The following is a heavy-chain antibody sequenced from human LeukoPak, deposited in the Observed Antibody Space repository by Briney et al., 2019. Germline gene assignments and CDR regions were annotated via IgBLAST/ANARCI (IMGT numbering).Heavy chain of an antibody. V-gene: IGHV3-33*06. CDR3: AKPATYYYDSSGYYLDY. Sequence: GRSLRLSCAASGFTFSSYGMHWVRQAPGKGLEWVAVIWYDGSNKYYADSVKGRFTTSRDNSKNTLYLQMNSLRAEDTAVYYCAKPATYYYDSSGYYLDYWGQGTLVTVSS. D-gene: IGHD3-22*01. CDR2: IWYDGSNK. CDR1: GFTFSSYG. J-gene: IGHJ4*02.